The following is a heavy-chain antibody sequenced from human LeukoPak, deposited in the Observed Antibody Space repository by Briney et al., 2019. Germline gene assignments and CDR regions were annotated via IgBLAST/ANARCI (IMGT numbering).Heavy chain of an antibody. CDR3: ARDLSSNWSNLGY. V-gene: IGHV3-20*04. CDR2: INWSGDNT. J-gene: IGHJ4*02. D-gene: IGHD6-13*01. Sequence: GGSLRLSCEDSGFTFADYGLSWVRQAPGKGPKWVAGINWSGDNTFYADSVKDRFTISRDNTKKTLYLQMDNLRGDDTATYYCARDLSSNWSNLGYWGQGTLVTVSS. CDR1: GFTFADYG.